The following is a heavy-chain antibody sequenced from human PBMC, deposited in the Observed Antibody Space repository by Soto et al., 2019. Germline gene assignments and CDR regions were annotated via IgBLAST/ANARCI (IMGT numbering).Heavy chain of an antibody. J-gene: IGHJ3*02. V-gene: IGHV3-30-3*01. CDR2: ISPDGNNA. Sequence: QAHLVESGGDVVQPGRSLRLSCAASVTTFSSYDIHWVRQSPGKGLEWVAHISPDGNNAYYADTVKDGFTISRDNARNTVYLQVGSLRPEDTAVYNCVRGPSHGAFDIWGQGPLVTVSS. CDR3: VRGPSHGAFDI. CDR1: VTTFSSYD.